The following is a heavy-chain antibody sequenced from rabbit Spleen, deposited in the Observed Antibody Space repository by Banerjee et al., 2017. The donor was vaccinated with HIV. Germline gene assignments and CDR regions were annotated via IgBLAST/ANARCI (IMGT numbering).Heavy chain of an antibody. D-gene: IGHD1-1*01. J-gene: IGHJ4*01. CDR3: ASGYSDMYFNL. Sequence: QQQLEESGGGLVKPGGTLTLTCKASGIDFSNYYYMCWVRQAPGKGLEWIGCIYTSSGSTWYASWAKGRFACSKTSSTTVTLQMTSLTAADTATYFCASGYSDMYFNLWGPGTLVTVS. CDR2: IYTSSGST. V-gene: IGHV1S43*01. CDR1: GIDFSNYYY.